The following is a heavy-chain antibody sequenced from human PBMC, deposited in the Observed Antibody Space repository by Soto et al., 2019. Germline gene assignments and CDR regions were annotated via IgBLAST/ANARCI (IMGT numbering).Heavy chain of an antibody. D-gene: IGHD5-12*01. Sequence: PGGSLRLSCAASGFIFSRYWMHWVRQVPGKGLGWVARINSDGSGTLYANSVKGRFTISRDNAKNTLYLQMNSLIAEDTAVFYCVRVNGYDLTPLDYWGQGTLVTVSS. J-gene: IGHJ4*03. CDR3: VRVNGYDLTPLDY. V-gene: IGHV3-74*01. CDR2: INSDGSGT. CDR1: GFIFSRYW.